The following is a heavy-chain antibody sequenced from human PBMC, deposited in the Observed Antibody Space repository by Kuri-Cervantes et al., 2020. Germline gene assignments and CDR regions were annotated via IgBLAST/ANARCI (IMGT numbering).Heavy chain of an antibody. J-gene: IGHJ3*02. CDR1: GYTFTSYA. V-gene: IGHV1-3*01. Sequence: ASVKVSCKASGYTFTSYAMHWVRQAPGQRLEWMGWINAGNGKTKYSQKFQGRVTITRDTSASTAYMEVSSLRSEDTAVYYCARGGPNGLNAFDIWGQGTMVTVSS. D-gene: IGHD2-8*01. CDR3: ARGGPNGLNAFDI. CDR2: INAGNGKT.